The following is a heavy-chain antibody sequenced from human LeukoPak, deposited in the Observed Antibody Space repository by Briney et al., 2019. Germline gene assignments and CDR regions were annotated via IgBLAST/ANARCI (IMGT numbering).Heavy chain of an antibody. D-gene: IGHD6-13*01. V-gene: IGHV1-18*01. CDR1: GYTFTSYG. J-gene: IGHJ5*02. CDR2: ISAYNGNT. Sequence: GASVKVSCKASGYTFTSYGISWVRQAPGQGLGWMGWISAYNGNTNYAQKLQGRVTMTTDTSTSTAYMELRSLRSDDTAVYYCAREPPLSIAAAGPNWFDPWGQGTLVTVSS. CDR3: AREPPLSIAAAGPNWFDP.